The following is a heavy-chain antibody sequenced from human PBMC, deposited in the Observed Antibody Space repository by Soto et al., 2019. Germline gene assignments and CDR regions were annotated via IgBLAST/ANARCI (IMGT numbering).Heavy chain of an antibody. V-gene: IGHV1-46*01. CDR3: ASELYSCGAECPYYIHY. D-gene: IGHD2-21*01. Sequence: AAVKVSCKTSGYTFLDYFIHWVRQAPGQGLEGMGIISLRQHSTSYAQKFQDRLSVNREPSSTTIYMELSSLRSEDTAVYYCASELYSCGAECPYYIHYWGQGTPVTVSS. J-gene: IGHJ4*02. CDR2: ISLRQHST. CDR1: GYTFLDYF.